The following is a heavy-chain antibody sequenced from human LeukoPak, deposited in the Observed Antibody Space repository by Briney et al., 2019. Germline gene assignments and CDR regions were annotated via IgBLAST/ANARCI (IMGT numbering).Heavy chain of an antibody. D-gene: IGHD3-3*01. CDR1: GYTFTGYY. V-gene: IGHV1-2*02. Sequence: ASVKVSCKASGYTFTGYYMHWVRQAPGQGLEWMGWINPNSGGTNYAQKFQGRVTMTRDTSISTAYMELSRLRSDDTAVYYCARSSITIFGVVKSETDYWGQGTLVTVSP. J-gene: IGHJ4*02. CDR3: ARSSITIFGVVKSETDY. CDR2: INPNSGGT.